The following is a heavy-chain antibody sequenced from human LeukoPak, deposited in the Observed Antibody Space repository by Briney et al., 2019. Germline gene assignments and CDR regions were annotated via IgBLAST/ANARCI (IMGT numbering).Heavy chain of an antibody. V-gene: IGHV3-23*01. CDR1: GFTFRSYA. J-gene: IGHJ4*02. D-gene: IGHD6-13*01. CDR3: AKSSGYSSAAGTGTRRYFDY. Sequence: GGSLRLSCAASGFTFRSYAMSWVRQAPGKGLEWVSAISGSGGSTYYADSVKGRFTISRDNSKNTLYLQMNSLRAEDTAVYYCAKSSGYSSAAGTGTRRYFDYWGQGTLVTVSS. CDR2: ISGSGGST.